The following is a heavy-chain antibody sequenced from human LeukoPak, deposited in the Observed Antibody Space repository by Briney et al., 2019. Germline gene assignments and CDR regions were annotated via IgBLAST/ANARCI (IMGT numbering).Heavy chain of an antibody. J-gene: IGHJ4*02. V-gene: IGHV4-4*07. D-gene: IGHD3-22*01. Sequence: PSETLSLTCTVSGVSISSYYWNWIRRPAGKGLEWIGRIYTSGSTKYNPSLKSRVTMSVDTSKNQFSLKLSSVTVADTAVYYCARDGYYDSSGSYHRPFDYWGQGTLVSVSS. CDR3: ARDGYYDSSGSYHRPFDY. CDR1: GVSISSYY. CDR2: IYTSGST.